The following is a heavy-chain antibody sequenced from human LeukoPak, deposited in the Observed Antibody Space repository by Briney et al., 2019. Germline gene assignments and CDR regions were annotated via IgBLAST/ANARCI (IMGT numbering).Heavy chain of an antibody. CDR1: GFTFSSYG. Sequence: PGGSLRLSCAASGFTFSSYGMHWVRQAPGKGLEWVAVISYDGSNKYYADSVEGRFTISRDNSKNTLYLQMNSLRAEDTAVYYCAKDIGGGYYLDYYFDYWGQGTLVTVSS. V-gene: IGHV3-30*18. CDR3: AKDIGGGYYLDYYFDY. J-gene: IGHJ4*02. CDR2: ISYDGSNK. D-gene: IGHD3-22*01.